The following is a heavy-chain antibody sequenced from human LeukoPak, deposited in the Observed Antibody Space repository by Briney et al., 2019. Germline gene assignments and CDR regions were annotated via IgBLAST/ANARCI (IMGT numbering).Heavy chain of an antibody. CDR2: ISSASGSI. CDR1: GFTFSSYS. CDR3: AKNKIKASDGYTHWDYGMDV. Sequence: GGSLRLSCAASGFTFSSYSMNWVRQAPGKGLEWVSYISSASGSIYYADSVKGRFTISRDNSKNTLYLQMNSLRAEDTAVYYCAKNKIKASDGYTHWDYGMDVWGQGTTVTVSS. V-gene: IGHV3-48*01. J-gene: IGHJ6*02. D-gene: IGHD5-24*01.